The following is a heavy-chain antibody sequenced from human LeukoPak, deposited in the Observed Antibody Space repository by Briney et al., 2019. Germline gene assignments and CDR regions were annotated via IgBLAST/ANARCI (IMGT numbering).Heavy chain of an antibody. CDR3: ARLTTMVRGVIDWFDP. CDR1: GYSFATYW. V-gene: IGHV5-51*01. D-gene: IGHD3-10*01. Sequence: GESLKISCKGSGYSFATYWIAWVRQMPGKGLEWMGIIYPGDSDTRYSPSFQGQVTISADKSISTAYLQWSSLKASGTAMYYCARLTTMVRGVIDWFDPWGQGTLVTVSS. J-gene: IGHJ5*02. CDR2: IYPGDSDT.